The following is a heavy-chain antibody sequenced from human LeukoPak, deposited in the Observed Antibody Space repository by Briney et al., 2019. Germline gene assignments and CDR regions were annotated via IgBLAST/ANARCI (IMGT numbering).Heavy chain of an antibody. V-gene: IGHV3-21*03. J-gene: IGHJ4*02. CDR1: GFTFSSYS. CDR2: ISSSSSYI. CDR3: ARAPLGYCSGGSCYDLDY. D-gene: IGHD2-15*01. Sequence: GGSLRLSCAASGFTFSSYSMNWVRQAPGEGLEWVSSISSSSSYIYYADSVKGRFTISRDNAKNSLYLQMNSLRAEDTAVYYCARAPLGYCSGGSCYDLDYWGQGTLVTVSS.